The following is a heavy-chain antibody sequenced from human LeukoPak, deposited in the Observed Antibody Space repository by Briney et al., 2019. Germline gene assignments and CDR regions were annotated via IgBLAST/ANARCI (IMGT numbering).Heavy chain of an antibody. J-gene: IGHJ3*02. CDR1: GFTFSSYW. D-gene: IGHD6-13*01. CDR2: IKQDGSEK. CDR3: ARVGAEQQLVGMYAFDI. V-gene: IGHV3-7*01. Sequence: GGSLRLSCAASGFTFSSYWMSWVRQAPGKGLEWVANIKQDGSEKYYVDSVKGRFTISRDNAKNSLYLQMNSLRAEDTAVYYCARVGAEQQLVGMYAFDIWGQGTMVTVSS.